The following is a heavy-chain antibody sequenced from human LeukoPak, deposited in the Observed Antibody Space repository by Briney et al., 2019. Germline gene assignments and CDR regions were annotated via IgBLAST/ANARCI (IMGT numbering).Heavy chain of an antibody. V-gene: IGHV4-34*01. Sequence: SETLSLTSAVYGGSFSGYYWSWIRQPPGKGLEWIGEINHSGSTNYNPSLKSRVTISVDTSKNQFSLKLSSVTAADTAVYYCARGPWGAAAGTDYFDYWGQGTLVTVSS. CDR3: ARGPWGAAAGTDYFDY. J-gene: IGHJ4*02. CDR1: GGSFSGYY. CDR2: INHSGST. D-gene: IGHD6-13*01.